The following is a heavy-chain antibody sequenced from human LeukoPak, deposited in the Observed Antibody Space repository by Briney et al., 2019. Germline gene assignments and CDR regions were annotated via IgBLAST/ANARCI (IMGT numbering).Heavy chain of an antibody. D-gene: IGHD3-22*01. CDR3: ARDPVSYYESRGYLDY. Sequence: SETLSLTCTVSGGSISRSIYYWGWIRQPPGKGLEWIGSIYYSGSTYYNPSLNSRVTMSVDTSQNQFSLNLSSVTAADTAVYYCARDPVSYYESRGYLDYWGQGTLVTVSS. V-gene: IGHV4-39*02. J-gene: IGHJ4*02. CDR1: GGSISRSIYY. CDR2: IYYSGST.